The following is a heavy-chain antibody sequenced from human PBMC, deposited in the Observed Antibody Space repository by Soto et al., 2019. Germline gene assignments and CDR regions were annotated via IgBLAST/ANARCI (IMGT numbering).Heavy chain of an antibody. CDR2: INHSGST. CDR3: ARGRGSGWTGYYYGMDV. Sequence: SETLSLTCAVYGGSFSGYYWSWIRQPPGKGLEWIGEINHSGSTNYNPSLKSRVTISVDTSKNQFSLKLSSVTAADTAVYYCARGRGSGWTGYYYGMDVWGQGTTVTVSS. V-gene: IGHV4-34*01. CDR1: GGSFSGYY. J-gene: IGHJ6*02. D-gene: IGHD6-19*01.